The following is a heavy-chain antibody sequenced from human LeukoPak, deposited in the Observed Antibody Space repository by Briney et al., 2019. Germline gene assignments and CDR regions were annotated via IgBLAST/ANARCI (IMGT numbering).Heavy chain of an antibody. Sequence: GGSLRLSCAASAFTFSSYSMNWVRQAPGKGLEWVSYISSSSSTIYYADSVKGRFTISRDNAKNTLYLQMNSLRAEDTAVYYCARDSVTRGAFDIWGQGTMVTVSS. CDR3: ARDSVTRGAFDI. CDR2: ISSSSSTI. D-gene: IGHD4-17*01. J-gene: IGHJ3*02. V-gene: IGHV3-48*01. CDR1: AFTFSSYS.